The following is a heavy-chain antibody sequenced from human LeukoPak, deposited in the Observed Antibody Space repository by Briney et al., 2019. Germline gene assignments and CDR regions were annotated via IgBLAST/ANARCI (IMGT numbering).Heavy chain of an antibody. CDR1: GYTFTSYA. CDR3: ARDKPYGSGSYYIREYYGMDV. CDR2: INAGNGNT. Sequence: ASVKVSCKASGYTFTSYAMHWVRQAPGQRLEWMGWINAGNGNTKYSQKFQGRVTITSDTSASTAYMELSGLRSEDTAVYYCARDKPYGSGSYYIREYYGMDVWGKGTTVTVSS. V-gene: IGHV1-3*01. J-gene: IGHJ6*04. D-gene: IGHD3-10*01.